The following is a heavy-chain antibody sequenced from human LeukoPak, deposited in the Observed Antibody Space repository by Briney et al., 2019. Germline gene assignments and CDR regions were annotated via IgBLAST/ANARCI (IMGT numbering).Heavy chain of an antibody. CDR3: ARTPINPEYSSSSGFDY. CDR2: IYYSGST. D-gene: IGHD6-6*01. CDR1: GGSFSSYY. V-gene: IGHV4-39*07. J-gene: IGHJ4*02. Sequence: SETLSLTCAVYGGSFSSYYWGWIRQPPGKGLEWIGSIYYSGSTYYNPSLKSRVTISVDTSKNQFSLKLSSVTAADTAVYYCARTPINPEYSSSSGFDYWGQGTLVTVSS.